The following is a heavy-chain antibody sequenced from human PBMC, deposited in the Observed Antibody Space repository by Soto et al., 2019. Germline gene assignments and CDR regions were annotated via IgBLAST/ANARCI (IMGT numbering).Heavy chain of an antibody. V-gene: IGHV1-18*01. CDR2: ISAYNGNT. Sequence: QVQLVQSGAEVKKPGASVKVSCKASGYTFTNYGISWVRQAPGQGLEWMGWISAYNGNTDYAQKLQVRVTMTTDTSTRTAYMELRSLRSDDTAVYYCARVGAYCVSTSCHDYWGQGTLVTVSS. CDR1: GYTFTNYG. CDR3: ARVGAYCVSTSCHDY. D-gene: IGHD2-2*01. J-gene: IGHJ4*02.